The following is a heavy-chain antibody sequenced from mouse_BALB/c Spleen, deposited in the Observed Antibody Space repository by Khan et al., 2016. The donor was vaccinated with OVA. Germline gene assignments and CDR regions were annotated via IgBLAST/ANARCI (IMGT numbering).Heavy chain of an antibody. Sequence: DVHLVESGGGTVKPGGSLKLSCAVSGFTFSSFVMSWVRQPPEKRLEWVASISSGGSTYYPDSVKGRFTISRDTARTIVSLQMSSLRSEDMAIYYCTREAYRYDEYYFDYWGQGTTLIVSS. CDR3: TREAYRYDEYYFDY. V-gene: IGHV5-6-5*01. CDR2: ISSGGST. CDR1: GFTFSSFV. J-gene: IGHJ2*01. D-gene: IGHD2-14*01.